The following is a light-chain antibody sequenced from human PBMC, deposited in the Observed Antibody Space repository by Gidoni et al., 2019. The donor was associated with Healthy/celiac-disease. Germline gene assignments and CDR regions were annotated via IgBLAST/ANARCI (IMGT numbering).Light chain of an antibody. Sequence: DIVMTQSPDSLAVSLGERATINCKSSPSVLYSSNNKNYLAWYQQKPGQPPKLLIYWASTRESGVPDRFSGSGSGTDFTLTSSSLQAEDVAVYYCQQYYSTLFTFGQGTRLEIK. CDR1: PSVLYSSNNKNY. J-gene: IGKJ5*01. CDR2: WAS. V-gene: IGKV4-1*01. CDR3: QQYYSTLFT.